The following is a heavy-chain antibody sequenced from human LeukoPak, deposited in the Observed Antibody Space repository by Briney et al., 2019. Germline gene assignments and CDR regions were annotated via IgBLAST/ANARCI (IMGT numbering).Heavy chain of an antibody. Sequence: GGSLRLSCAASGFTFSSYWMSWVRQAPGKGLEWVTNIKQDGSEKYYVDSVKGRFTISRDNAKNSLYLQMNSLRAEDTAVYYCARVWSIAAAGHFDYWGQGTLVTVSS. V-gene: IGHV3-7*04. CDR2: IKQDGSEK. CDR3: ARVWSIAAAGHFDY. J-gene: IGHJ4*02. D-gene: IGHD6-13*01. CDR1: GFTFSSYW.